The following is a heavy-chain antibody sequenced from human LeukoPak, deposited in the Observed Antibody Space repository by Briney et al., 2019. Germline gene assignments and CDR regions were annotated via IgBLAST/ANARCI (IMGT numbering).Heavy chain of an antibody. CDR1: GFTFSSYW. Sequence: GGSLRLSCAASGFTFSSYWMNWVRQAPGKGLEWVANIKPDGSAKWYVDSVKGRFSISRDNAKNTLYLQVNSLRVEDTAVYYCAREGTGSYMDVWGKGTTVTVSS. CDR2: IKPDGSAK. CDR3: AREGTGSYMDV. V-gene: IGHV3-7*01. J-gene: IGHJ6*03. D-gene: IGHD1/OR15-1a*01.